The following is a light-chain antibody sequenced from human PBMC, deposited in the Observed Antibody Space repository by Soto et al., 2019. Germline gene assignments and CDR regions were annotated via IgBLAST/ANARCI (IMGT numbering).Light chain of an antibody. CDR3: SSYAGSNSWV. CDR2: EVT. CDR1: SSDVGGYNY. Sequence: QSVLTQPPSASGSPGQSVTISCTGTSSDVGGYNYVSWYQQHPGKAPKVMIYEVTKRPSGVPDRFSGSKSDNTASLTVSGLQADDEADYYCSSYAGSNSWVFGGGTKLT. V-gene: IGLV2-8*01. J-gene: IGLJ3*02.